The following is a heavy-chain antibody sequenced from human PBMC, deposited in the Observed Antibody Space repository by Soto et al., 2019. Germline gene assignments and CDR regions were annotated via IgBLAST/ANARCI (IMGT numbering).Heavy chain of an antibody. Sequence: AASVKVSCKASGYTFTSYYMHWVRQAPGQGLEWMGIINPSGGSTSYAQKFQGRVTMTRDTSTSTVYMELISLRSEDTAVYYCAREAGGEVRFLEWLSNYYYYGMDVWGQGTTVTVSS. CDR3: AREAGGEVRFLEWLSNYYYYGMDV. CDR2: INPSGGST. CDR1: GYTFTSYY. V-gene: IGHV1-46*01. D-gene: IGHD3-3*01. J-gene: IGHJ6*02.